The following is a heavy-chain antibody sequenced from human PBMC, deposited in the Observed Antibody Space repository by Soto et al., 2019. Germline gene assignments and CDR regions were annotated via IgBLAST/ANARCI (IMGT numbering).Heavy chain of an antibody. J-gene: IGHJ5*02. Sequence: GASVKVSCKASGYTFTSYYMHWVRQAPGQGLEWMGMINPSGGSTSYAQKFQGRVTMTRDTSTSTVYMELSSLRSEDTAVYYCARAGTTIFGVVTWFDPWGQGTLVTVSS. CDR1: GYTFTSYY. D-gene: IGHD3-3*01. V-gene: IGHV1-46*01. CDR2: INPSGGST. CDR3: ARAGTTIFGVVTWFDP.